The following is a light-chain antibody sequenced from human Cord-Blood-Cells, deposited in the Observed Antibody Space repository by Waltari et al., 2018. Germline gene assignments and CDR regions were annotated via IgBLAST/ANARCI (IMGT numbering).Light chain of an antibody. V-gene: IGLV2-23*01. J-gene: IGLJ3*02. CDR2: EGS. Sequence: QSALTQPASVSGSPGHPITISCTGTSSVVGSYNLVSWYQQHPGKAPKLMIYEGSKRPSGVSNRFSGSKSGNTASLTISGLQAEDEADYYCCSYAGSSIWVFGGGTKLTVL. CDR1: SSVVGSYNL. CDR3: CSYAGSSIWV.